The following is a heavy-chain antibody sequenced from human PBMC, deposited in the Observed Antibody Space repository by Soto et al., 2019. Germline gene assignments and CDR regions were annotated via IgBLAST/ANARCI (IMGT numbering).Heavy chain of an antibody. D-gene: IGHD5-18*01. Sequence: PETLSLTCALYGRSFSGFYWSWIRQPPGKGLEWIGEINHSGSTNYNPSLKSRVTISVDTSKNQFSLKLSSVTAADTAVYYCARGTATRGYSYGTFDYWGQGTLVTVSS. CDR2: INHSGST. V-gene: IGHV4-34*01. CDR1: GRSFSGFY. J-gene: IGHJ4*02. CDR3: ARGTATRGYSYGTFDY.